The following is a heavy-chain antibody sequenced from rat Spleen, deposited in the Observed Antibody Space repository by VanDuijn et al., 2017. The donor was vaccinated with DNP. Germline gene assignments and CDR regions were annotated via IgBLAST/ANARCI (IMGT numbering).Heavy chain of an antibody. CDR1: GFIFSNYW. V-gene: IGHV5-31*01. CDR2: ISPSGGST. Sequence: EVQLVESGGGLVQPGRSLKLSCLASGFIFSNYWMTWIRQAPGKGLEWVASISPSGGSTYYRDSVKGRFTISRDNAKSALFLQMDSLRSEETATYYCARVFGFDYWGQGVMVTVSS. CDR3: ARVFGFDY. J-gene: IGHJ2*01. D-gene: IGHD4-3*01.